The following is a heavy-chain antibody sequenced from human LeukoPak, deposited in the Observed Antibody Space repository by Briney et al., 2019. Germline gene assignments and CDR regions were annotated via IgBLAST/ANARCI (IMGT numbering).Heavy chain of an antibody. J-gene: IGHJ4*02. CDR3: TTRIKYSSSWYEDY. V-gene: IGHV3-15*07. CDR2: IKSKTDGGTT. CDR1: GFTFSNAW. Sequence: PGGSLRLSCAASGFTFSNAWMNWVRQAPGKGLEWVGRIKSKTDGGTTDYAAPVKGRFTISRDDSKNTLYLQMNSLKTEDTAVYYCTTRIKYSSSWYEDYWGQGTQVTVSS. D-gene: IGHD6-13*01.